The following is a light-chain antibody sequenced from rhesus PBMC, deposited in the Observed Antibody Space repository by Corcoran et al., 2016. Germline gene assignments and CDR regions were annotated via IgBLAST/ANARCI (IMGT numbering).Light chain of an antibody. V-gene: IGKV1-22*01. J-gene: IGKJ2*01. CDR3: QHYNSSPYS. Sequence: DIQMTQSPSSLSASVGDTVTITCRASQSISSWLDWYQHKPGKAPQVLIYKASTLQSGVPSRFSGSGSGTDFTLTISSLQSEDFATYSCQHYNSSPYSFGQGTKVEIK. CDR1: QSISSW. CDR2: KAS.